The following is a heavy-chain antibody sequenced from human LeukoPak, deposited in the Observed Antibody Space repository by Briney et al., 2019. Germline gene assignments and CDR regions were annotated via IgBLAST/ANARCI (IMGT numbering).Heavy chain of an antibody. Sequence: GGSLRLSCAASGFTFSNFWMSWVRQAPGRGLEWVANIKQDGGERFYVDSVKGRFTISRDNSKNTLYLQMNSLRAEDTAVYYCAKTPGAADYWGQGTLVTVSS. CDR2: IKQDGGER. CDR3: AKTPGAADY. J-gene: IGHJ4*02. D-gene: IGHD1-26*01. CDR1: GFTFSNFW. V-gene: IGHV3-7*03.